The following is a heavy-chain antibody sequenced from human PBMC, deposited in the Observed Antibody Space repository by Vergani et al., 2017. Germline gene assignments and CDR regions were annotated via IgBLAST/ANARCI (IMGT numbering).Heavy chain of an antibody. D-gene: IGHD4-17*01. CDR3: ARAYTTVTTDDAFDI. Sequence: QVQLQESGPGLVKPSQTLSLTCTVSGGSISSGSYYWSWIRQPAGKGLEWIGRIYTSWSTNYNPSLKSRVTISVDTSKTQFSLKLSSVTAADTAVYDCARAYTTVTTDDAFDIWGQGTMVTVSS. V-gene: IGHV4-61*02. CDR2: IYTSWST. CDR1: GGSISSGSYY. J-gene: IGHJ3*02.